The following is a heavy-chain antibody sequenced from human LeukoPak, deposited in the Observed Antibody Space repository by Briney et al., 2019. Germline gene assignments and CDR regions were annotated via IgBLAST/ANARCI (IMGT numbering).Heavy chain of an antibody. D-gene: IGHD6-13*01. CDR1: GFTFSSYW. J-gene: IGHJ4*02. CDR3: AVLAATDSNDY. CDR2: IKQDGSDQ. V-gene: IGHV3-7*01. Sequence: GSLRLSCAAPGFTFSSYWVTWVRQAPGKGLEWVANIKQDGSDQYYVDSVKGRFTISRENAKNSLYLQMNSLRAEDTAVYYCAVLAATDSNDYWGQGTLVTVSS.